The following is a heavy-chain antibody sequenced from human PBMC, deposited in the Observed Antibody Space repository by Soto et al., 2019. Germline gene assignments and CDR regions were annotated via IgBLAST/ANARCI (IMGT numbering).Heavy chain of an antibody. CDR1: GFTFSDYY. J-gene: IGHJ6*03. Sequence: GGSLRLSCAASGFTFSDYYMSWIRQAPGKGLEWVSYISSSGSTIYYADSVKGRFTISRDNAKNSLYLQMNSLRAEDTAVYYCARDPSIFGVVNDYVPYYYYYYMDVWGKGTTVTVSS. CDR2: ISSSGSTI. V-gene: IGHV3-11*01. D-gene: IGHD3-3*01. CDR3: ARDPSIFGVVNDYVPYYYYYYMDV.